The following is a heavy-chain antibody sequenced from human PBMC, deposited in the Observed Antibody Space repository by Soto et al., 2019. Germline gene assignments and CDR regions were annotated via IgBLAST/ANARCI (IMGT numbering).Heavy chain of an antibody. CDR1: GYTLTELS. CDR3: ATATYYYDSSGRPPAFDI. V-gene: IGHV1-24*01. CDR2: FDPEDGET. J-gene: IGHJ3*02. D-gene: IGHD3-22*01. Sequence: ASVKVSWKVSGYTLTELSMHWVRQAPGKGLEWMGGFDPEDGETIYAQKFQGRVTMTEDTSTDTAYMELSSLRSEDAAVYYCATATYYYDSSGRPPAFDIWGQGTMVTVSS.